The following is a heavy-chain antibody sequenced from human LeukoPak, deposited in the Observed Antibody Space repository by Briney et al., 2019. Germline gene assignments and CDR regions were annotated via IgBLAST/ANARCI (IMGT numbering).Heavy chain of an antibody. J-gene: IGHJ3*02. V-gene: IGHV3-7*01. CDR2: INQDGSEK. CDR1: GFTFSSYW. D-gene: IGHD3-22*01. CDR3: ARDIHDRSGYYYGDAFDI. Sequence: GGSLRLSCAASGFTFSSYWMSWVRQAPGKGLEWVANINQDGSEKYYVDSVKGRFTISRDNAKNSLYLQMNSLRAEDTAVYYCARDIHDRSGYYYGDAFDIWGQGRMVTVSS.